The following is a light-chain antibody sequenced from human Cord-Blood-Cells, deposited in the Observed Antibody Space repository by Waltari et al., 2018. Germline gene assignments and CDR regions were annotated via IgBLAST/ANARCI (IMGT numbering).Light chain of an antibody. CDR2: EGS. J-gene: IGLJ1*01. V-gene: IGLV2-23*01. CDR3: CSYAGSSTFYV. Sequence: QSALTQPASVSGSPGQSITISCTGTSSDVGSYNLVPWYQQHPGKAPKHMIYEGSKRPSGVSNRFSGSKSGNTASLTISGLQAEDEADYYCCSYAGSSTFYVFGTGTKVTVL. CDR1: SSDVGSYNL.